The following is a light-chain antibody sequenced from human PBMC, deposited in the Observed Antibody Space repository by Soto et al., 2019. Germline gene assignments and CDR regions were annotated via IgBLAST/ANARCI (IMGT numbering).Light chain of an antibody. CDR3: QHYGSSLSIT. CDR2: GAS. CDR1: QSVSSNY. J-gene: IGKJ5*01. V-gene: IGKV3-20*01. Sequence: ESVLTQSPGSLSLSPGERATLSCRASQSVSSNYLAWYQHKPGQAPRLLIYGASSRATGIPDRFSGSGSGTDFTLTISRLEPEDSAVYYCQHYGSSLSITFGQGTRLEIK.